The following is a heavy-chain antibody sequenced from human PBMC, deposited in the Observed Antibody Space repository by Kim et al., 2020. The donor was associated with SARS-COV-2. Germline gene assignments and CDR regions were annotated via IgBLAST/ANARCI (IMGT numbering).Heavy chain of an antibody. CDR1: GGSISSGDFY. D-gene: IGHD4-4*01. J-gene: IGHJ5*02. V-gene: IGHV4-39*01. CDR2: IDYTGTT. CDR3: ARPYRRRGGGAWFDP. Sequence: SETLSLTCAVFGGSISSGDFYWGWIRQPPRKGLEWIGNIDYTGTTYYNPSLKSRVSMSVDSSKNQFSLRLTSLTVADTAVYYCARPYRRRGGGAWFDPWGQGTLVTVSS.